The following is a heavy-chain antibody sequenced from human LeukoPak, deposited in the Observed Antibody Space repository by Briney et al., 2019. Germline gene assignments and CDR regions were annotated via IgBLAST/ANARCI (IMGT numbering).Heavy chain of an antibody. CDR3: AGAAPYCSSTSCYFDY. D-gene: IGHD2-2*01. V-gene: IGHV1-2*04. CDR2: INPNSGGT. CDR1: GYTFTGYY. J-gene: IGHJ4*02. Sequence: ASVKVSCKASGYTFTGYYMHWVRQAPGQGLEWMGWINPNSGGTNYAQKFQGWVTMTRDTSISTAYMELSRLRSDDTAVYYCAGAAPYCSSTSCYFDYWGQGTLVTVSS.